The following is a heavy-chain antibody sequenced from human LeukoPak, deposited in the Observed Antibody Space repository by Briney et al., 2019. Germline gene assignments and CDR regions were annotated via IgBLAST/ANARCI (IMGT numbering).Heavy chain of an antibody. CDR1: GFTFSNYW. D-gene: IGHD2-15*01. CDR3: ARDWDIVVFDY. V-gene: IGHV3-74*03. CDR2: IDNAGSIT. J-gene: IGHJ4*02. Sequence: QTGGSLRLSCAASGFTFSNYWIHWVRQAPGKGLVWVSRIDNAGSITTYADSVKGRFTISRDNAENTLYLQMNSLRVEDTAVYYCARDWDIVVFDYWGQGTLVTVSS.